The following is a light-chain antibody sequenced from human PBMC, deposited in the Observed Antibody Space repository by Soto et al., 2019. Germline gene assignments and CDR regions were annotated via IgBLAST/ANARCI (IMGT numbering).Light chain of an antibody. V-gene: IGKV1-27*01. Sequence: DIQMTQSPSSLSASVGDRVTITCRASQGISNYLAWYQQKPGKVPKLLIYAASTLQSGVPSRFSGSGSGTDFTLTISRLQPEDVATYYCQKYNSSQFTFGHGPTVDSK. CDR2: AAS. CDR1: QGISNY. J-gene: IGKJ3*01. CDR3: QKYNSSQFT.